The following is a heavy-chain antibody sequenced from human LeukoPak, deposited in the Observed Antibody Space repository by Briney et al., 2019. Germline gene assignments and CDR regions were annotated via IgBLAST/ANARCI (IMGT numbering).Heavy chain of an antibody. CDR2: INHGGST. CDR1: GGSFSGYY. J-gene: IGHJ6*03. D-gene: IGHD3-22*01. V-gene: IGHV4-34*01. Sequence: SETLSLTCAVYGGSFSGYYWSWIRQPPGKGLEWIGEINHGGSTNYNPSLKSRVTISVDTSKNQFSLKLSSVTAADTAVYYCARAWPQGVVIGYYYYYYMDVWGKGTTVTVSS. CDR3: ARAWPQGVVIGYYYYYYMDV.